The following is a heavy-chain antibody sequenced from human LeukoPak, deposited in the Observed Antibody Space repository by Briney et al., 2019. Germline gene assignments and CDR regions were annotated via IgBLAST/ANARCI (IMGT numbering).Heavy chain of an antibody. J-gene: IGHJ4*02. V-gene: IGHV3-23*01. D-gene: IGHD3-22*01. CDR3: AKRGVVIRVILVGFHKEAYYFDS. CDR1: GITLSNYG. Sequence: QPGGSLRLSCAVSGITLSNYGMTWVRQAPGKGLEWVAIISGGGGGTNYADSVKGRFTISRDNSKNTLNLQMNSLRAEDTAVYFCAKRGVVIRVILVGFHKEAYYFDSWGQGALVTVSS. CDR2: ISGGGGGT.